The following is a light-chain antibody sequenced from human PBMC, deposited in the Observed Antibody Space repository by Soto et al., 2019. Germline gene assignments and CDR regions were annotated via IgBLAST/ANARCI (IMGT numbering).Light chain of an antibody. CDR1: SSDVGNYNR. CDR3: SSYTSSSTYV. Sequence: QSFLTQPPSVSGSPGQSVAISCTGTSSDVGNYNRVSWYQQPPGTAPKLMIYDVTNRPSGVPDRFSGSKSGNTASLTISGLQADDEADYYCSSYTSSSTYVFGTGTKLTVL. J-gene: IGLJ1*01. V-gene: IGLV2-18*02. CDR2: DVT.